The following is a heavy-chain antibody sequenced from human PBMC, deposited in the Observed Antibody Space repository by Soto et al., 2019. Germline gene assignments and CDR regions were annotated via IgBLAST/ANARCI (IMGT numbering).Heavy chain of an antibody. CDR1: GFTFSSYG. D-gene: IGHD3-10*01. V-gene: IGHV3-30*03. Sequence: GGSLRLSCAASGFTFSSYGMHWVRQAPGKGLEWVAVISYDGSNKYYADSVKGRFTISRDNSKNTLYLQMNSLRAEDTAVYYCASYYYGSGSYYFGADQYGMDVWGQGTTVTVSS. J-gene: IGHJ6*02. CDR2: ISYDGSNK. CDR3: ASYYYGSGSYYFGADQYGMDV.